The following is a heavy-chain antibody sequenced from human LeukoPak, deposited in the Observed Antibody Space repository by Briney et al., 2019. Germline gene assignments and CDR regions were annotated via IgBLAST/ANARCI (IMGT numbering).Heavy chain of an antibody. V-gene: IGHV4-59*01. CDR1: GGSISSFY. J-gene: IGHJ3*02. Sequence: SEALSLTCTVSGGSISSFYWSWIRQPPGKGLEWIGYIYYSGSTNYNTSLTSRVTISVDTSKNQFSLKLSSVTAADTAVYYCARVGGDYDILTGYYATRDAFDIWGQGTMVTVSS. CDR2: IYYSGST. CDR3: ARVGGDYDILTGYYATRDAFDI. D-gene: IGHD3-9*01.